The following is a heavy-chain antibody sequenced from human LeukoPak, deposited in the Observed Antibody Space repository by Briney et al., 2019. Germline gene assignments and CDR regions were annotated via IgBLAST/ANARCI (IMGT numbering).Heavy chain of an antibody. Sequence: SQTLSLTCAVSGGSISSGGYSWSWIRQPPGKGLEWIGYIYHSGSTYYNPSLKSRVTISVDRSKNQFSLKLSSVTAADTAVYYCARANVLAYYYGSGSFNWFDPWGQGTLVTVSS. CDR3: ARANVLAYYYGSGSFNWFDP. D-gene: IGHD3-10*01. V-gene: IGHV4-30-2*01. CDR1: GGSISSGGYS. CDR2: IYHSGST. J-gene: IGHJ5*02.